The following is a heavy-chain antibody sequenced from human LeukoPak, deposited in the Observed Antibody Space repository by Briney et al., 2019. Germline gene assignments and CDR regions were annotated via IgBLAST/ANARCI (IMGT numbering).Heavy chain of an antibody. D-gene: IGHD3-16*01. CDR1: GFTFSSYV. CDR3: AREAYSSNSFDP. Sequence: GGSLRLSCAASGFTFSSYVMSWVRQAPGKGLEWVSSISGSGGSTYYADSVKGRFTISRDNAKNTLYLQMNSLRAEDTAVYYCAREAYSSNSFDPWGQGTLVTVSS. CDR2: ISGSGGST. V-gene: IGHV3-23*01. J-gene: IGHJ5*02.